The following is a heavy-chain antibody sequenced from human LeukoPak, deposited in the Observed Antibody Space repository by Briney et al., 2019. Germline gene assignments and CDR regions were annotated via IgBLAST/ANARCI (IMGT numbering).Heavy chain of an antibody. D-gene: IGHD5-12*01. V-gene: IGHV3-53*01. J-gene: IGHJ5*02. CDR3: ARVNRGAYDS. CDR2: LYSGGTT. Sequence: GGSLRLSCAASEFSVGSNYMTWVRQAPGKGLGWISVLYSGGTTYYADSVKGRFSISRDNSNNTLYLQMNSLRAEDTAVYCARVNRGAYDSWGQGTLVTVSS. CDR1: EFSVGSNY.